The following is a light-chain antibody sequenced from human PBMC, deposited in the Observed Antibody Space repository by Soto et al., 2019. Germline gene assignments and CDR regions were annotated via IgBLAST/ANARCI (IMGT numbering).Light chain of an antibody. CDR2: DAS. V-gene: IGKV1-5*01. CDR3: QQYNSYPWT. Sequence: DIQMTQSPSTLSASVGDRVTITCRASQSISTWLAWYQQTPGKAPKLLIYDASSLESGVPSSFSGSGSGTEFTLTISSLQPDDFATYYCQQYNSYPWTFGQGAKVAIK. CDR1: QSISTW. J-gene: IGKJ1*01.